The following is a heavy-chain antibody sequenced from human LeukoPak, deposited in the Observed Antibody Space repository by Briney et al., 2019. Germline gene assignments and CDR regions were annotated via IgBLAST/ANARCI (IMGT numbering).Heavy chain of an antibody. D-gene: IGHD6-13*01. CDR1: GYTFNGYY. CDR2: INPNSGGT. Sequence: GASVKVSCKASGYTFNGYYMHWVRQAPGQGLGWMGWINPNSGGTNYAQKFQGWVTMTRDTSISTAYMELSRLRSDDTAVYCCARGEGIAAAGVDYWGQGTLVTVSS. CDR3: ARGEGIAAAGVDY. V-gene: IGHV1-2*04. J-gene: IGHJ4*02.